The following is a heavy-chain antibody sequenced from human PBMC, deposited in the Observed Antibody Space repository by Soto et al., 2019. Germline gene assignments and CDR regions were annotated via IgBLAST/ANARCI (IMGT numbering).Heavy chain of an antibody. CDR3: AKCVPGVAYYYYYYMDV. D-gene: IGHD3-10*01. CDR1: GFTFSSYA. Sequence: GGSLRLSCAASGFTFSSYAMSWVRQAPGKGLEWVSAISGSGGSTYYADSVKGRFTISRDNSKNTLYLQMNSLRAEDTAVYYCAKCVPGVAYYYYYYMDVWGKGTTVTVSS. V-gene: IGHV3-23*01. J-gene: IGHJ6*03. CDR2: ISGSGGST.